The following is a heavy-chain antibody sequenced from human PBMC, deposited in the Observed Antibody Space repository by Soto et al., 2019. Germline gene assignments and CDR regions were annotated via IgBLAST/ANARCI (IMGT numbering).Heavy chain of an antibody. V-gene: IGHV1-18*01. Sequence: QVKLVQSGAEVKKPGASVKVSCKASGYTFTSYGISWVRQAPGQGLEWMGWISAYNGNTNYAQKRQGRVTMTTDTTTSTAYMELRSLRSDDTSVYYCARVGNWNDLYSYGMDVLGQGTTVTFSS. CDR2: ISAYNGNT. D-gene: IGHD1-1*01. CDR1: GYTFTSYG. J-gene: IGHJ6*02. CDR3: ARVGNWNDLYSYGMDV.